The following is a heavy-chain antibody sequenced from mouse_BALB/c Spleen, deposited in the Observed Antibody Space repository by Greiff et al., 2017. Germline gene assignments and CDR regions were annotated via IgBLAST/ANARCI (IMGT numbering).Heavy chain of an antibody. D-gene: IGHD2-4*01. CDR2: ISNGGGST. CDR3: ATQWYDYDALAWFAY. V-gene: IGHV5-12-2*01. J-gene: IGHJ3*01. CDR1: GFTFSSYT. Sequence: EVQGVESGGGLVQPGGSLKLSCAASGFTFSSYTMSWVRQTPEKRLEWVAYISNGGGSTYYPDAVKGRFTISRDNAKNTLYLQMSSLKSEDTAMYYCATQWYDYDALAWFAYWGQGTLVTVSA.